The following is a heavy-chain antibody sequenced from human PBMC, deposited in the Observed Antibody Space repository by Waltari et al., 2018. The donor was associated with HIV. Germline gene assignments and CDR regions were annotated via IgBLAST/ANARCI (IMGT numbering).Heavy chain of an antibody. J-gene: IGHJ3*02. CDR3: ARERTRLHNDAFDI. CDR2: ISSTGSTI. V-gene: IGHV3-48*02. CDR1: GFTFSRYM. D-gene: IGHD5-12*01. Sequence: EVQLVESGGDLVQPGGSLRLSCAASGFTFSRYMMNWVRQAPGKGLEYVSYISSTGSTIYYADSVKGRFTISRDNAKNSLYLQMNSLRDEDTAVYYCARERTRLHNDAFDIWGQGTLVTVSS.